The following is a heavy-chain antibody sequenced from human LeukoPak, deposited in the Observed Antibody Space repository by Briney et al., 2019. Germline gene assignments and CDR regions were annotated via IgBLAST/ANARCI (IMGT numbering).Heavy chain of an antibody. CDR3: AHRLEAAVLDY. J-gene: IGHJ4*02. CDR1: GFSLKSGAGA. D-gene: IGHD6-13*01. Sequence: SGPTLVNPTQPLTLTCSFSGFSLKSGAGAVGWIRQPPGRALEWLALIYWDDDKRYRPSLESRLTITKDTSKNQVVLTMTNMDPVDTATYFCAHRLEAAVLDYWGPGTLVTVSS. CDR2: IYWDDDK. V-gene: IGHV2-5*02.